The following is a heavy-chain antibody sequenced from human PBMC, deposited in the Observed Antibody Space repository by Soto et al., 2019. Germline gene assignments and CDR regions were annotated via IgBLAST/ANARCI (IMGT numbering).Heavy chain of an antibody. V-gene: IGHV3-23*01. J-gene: IGHJ5*02. D-gene: IGHD1-26*01. CDR3: AKDYPPGGNYAGFDP. Sequence: PGGSLRRSCAASGFTFSRYAMSWVRQAPGKGLEWVSATSGSGGSTYYADSVKGRFAISRDNSKNTLYLQMNSLRAEDTAVYYFAKDYPPGGNYAGFDPWAQGTQVPVSS. CDR1: GFTFSRYA. CDR2: TSGSGGST.